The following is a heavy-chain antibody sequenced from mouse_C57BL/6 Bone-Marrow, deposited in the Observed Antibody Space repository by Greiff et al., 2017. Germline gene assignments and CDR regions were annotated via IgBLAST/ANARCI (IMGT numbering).Heavy chain of an antibody. J-gene: IGHJ3*01. CDR1: GYTFTNYW. CDR3: ARSFGYPFAY. V-gene: IGHV1-63*01. Sequence: VQGVESGAELVRPGTSVKMSCKASGYTFTNYWIGWAKQRPGHGLEWIGDIYPGGGYTNYNEKFKGKATLTADKSSSTAYMQFSSLTSEDSAIYYCARSFGYPFAYWGQGTLVTVSA. D-gene: IGHD1-2*01. CDR2: IYPGGGYT.